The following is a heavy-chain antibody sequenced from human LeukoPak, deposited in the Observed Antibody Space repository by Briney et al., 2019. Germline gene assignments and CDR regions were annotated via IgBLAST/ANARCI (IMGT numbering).Heavy chain of an antibody. CDR3: ARDMWGLLFFDY. Sequence: SATLSLTCTVSGGSISSSSYYWGWMRQPPGKGLEWIGSIYYSGSTYYNPSLKSRVTISVDTSKNQFSLKLSSVTAADTAVYYCARDMWGLLFFDYWGQGTLVTASS. CDR2: IYYSGST. V-gene: IGHV4-39*07. CDR1: GGSISSSSYY. D-gene: IGHD1-26*01. J-gene: IGHJ4*02.